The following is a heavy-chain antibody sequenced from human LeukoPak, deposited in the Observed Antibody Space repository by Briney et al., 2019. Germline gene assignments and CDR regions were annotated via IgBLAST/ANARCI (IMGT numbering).Heavy chain of an antibody. D-gene: IGHD4-17*01. J-gene: IGHJ4*02. Sequence: ASLKVSCKPSGYTFTVYYIHWVRQAPGQELEWMGWINPNRGGTNYAQKFQGRVTMNRDTSINTVYMELSRLRSDDTAVYYCARVPSDGDHYDYWGQGTLVTVSS. CDR1: GYTFTVYY. V-gene: IGHV1-2*02. CDR2: INPNRGGT. CDR3: ARVPSDGDHYDY.